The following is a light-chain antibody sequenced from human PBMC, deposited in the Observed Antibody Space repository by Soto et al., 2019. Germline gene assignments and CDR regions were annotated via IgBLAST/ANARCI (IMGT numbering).Light chain of an antibody. CDR2: DST. V-gene: IGKV3-11*01. J-gene: IGKJ5*01. CDR1: QSIHTS. Sequence: VLTQSPATLSLSPGDRATLSCRASQSIHTSLAWYQQKPGQPPRLVVYDSTLRANGVPARFGGSRSGTEFTLTINNLEPDEFSVYYCHQRNVWPPFTFGQGTRLEI. CDR3: HQRNVWPPFT.